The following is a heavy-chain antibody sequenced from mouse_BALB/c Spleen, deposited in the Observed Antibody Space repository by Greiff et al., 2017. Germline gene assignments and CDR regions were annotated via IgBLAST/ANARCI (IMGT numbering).Heavy chain of an antibody. CDR1: GYAFSSYW. J-gene: IGHJ2*01. V-gene: IGHV1-80*01. D-gene: IGHD1-2*01. Sequence: VQGVESGAELVRPGSSVKISCKASGYAFSSYWMNWVKQRPGQGLEWIGQIYPGDGDTNYNGKFKGKATLTADKSSSTAYMQLSSLTSEDSAVYFCARSGNGYPFDYWGQGTTLTVSS. CDR3: ARSGNGYPFDY. CDR2: IYPGDGDT.